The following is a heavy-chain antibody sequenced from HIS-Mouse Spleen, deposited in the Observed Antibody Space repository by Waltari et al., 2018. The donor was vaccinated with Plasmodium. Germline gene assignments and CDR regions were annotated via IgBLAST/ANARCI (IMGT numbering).Heavy chain of an antibody. CDR1: GFTVSSNY. D-gene: IGHD1-26*01. CDR2: IYGGGST. Sequence: EVQLVESGGGLVQPGGSLRLSCAASGFTVSSNYMSWVRQAPGKGLEWVSVIYGGGSTYYADSVKGRFTISRDNSKNTLYLQMNSLRAEDTAVYYCATPRVGGSYFDYWGQGTLVTVSS. J-gene: IGHJ4*02. CDR3: ATPRVGGSYFDY. V-gene: IGHV3-66*01.